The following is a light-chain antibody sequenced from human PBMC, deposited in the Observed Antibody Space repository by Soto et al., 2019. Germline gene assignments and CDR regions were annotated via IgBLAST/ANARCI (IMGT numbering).Light chain of an antibody. Sequence: AIRMTQSPSSFSASTGDRVTITCRASQGISSCLAWYQQKPGKAPKLLIYAASTLQSGVPSRFSGSGSGTDFTLTISCLQSEDFATYYCQQYYSYLFTFGPGTKVDIK. CDR2: AAS. CDR3: QQYYSYLFT. J-gene: IGKJ3*01. CDR1: QGISSC. V-gene: IGKV1-8*01.